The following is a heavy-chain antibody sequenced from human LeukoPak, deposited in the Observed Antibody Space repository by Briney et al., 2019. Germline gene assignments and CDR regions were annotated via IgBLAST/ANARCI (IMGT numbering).Heavy chain of an antibody. V-gene: IGHV1-69*01. J-gene: IGHJ5*02. Sequence: ASVKVSCKASGGTFSSYAISWVRQAPGQGLEWMGGIIPIFGTANYAQKFQGRVTITADESTSTAYMEPSSLRSEDTAVYYCARGGRAYYYDWFDPWGQGTLVTVSS. CDR1: GGTFSSYA. CDR3: ARGGRAYYYDWFDP. CDR2: IIPIFGTA. D-gene: IGHD3-10*01.